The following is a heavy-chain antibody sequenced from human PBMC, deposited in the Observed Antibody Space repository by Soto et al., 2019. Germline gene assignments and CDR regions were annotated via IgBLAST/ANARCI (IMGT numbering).Heavy chain of an antibody. CDR2: MKSKRDGGTT. V-gene: IGHV3-15*01. CDR3: TTGFY. J-gene: IGHJ4*01. Sequence: PGGSLRLSCTASGITLTYAWMSWVRHVPGKGLNWVGRMKSKRDGGTTDYGSSFEGGFTISRDDSKSTVFLQMNGLKGDDTAVYYCTTGFYWGQGTPVTVSS. CDR1: GITLTYAW.